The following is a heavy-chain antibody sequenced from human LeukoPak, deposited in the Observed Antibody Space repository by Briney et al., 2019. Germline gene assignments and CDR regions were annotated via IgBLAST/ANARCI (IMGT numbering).Heavy chain of an antibody. CDR3: ARGMGATGFDY. CDR2: IIPIFGTA. V-gene: IGHV1-69*05. J-gene: IGHJ4*02. D-gene: IGHD1-26*01. CDR1: GGTFSSYA. Sequence: SVKVSCEASGGTFSSYAISWVRQAPGQGLEWMGRIIPIFGTANYAQKFQGRVTITTDESTSTAYMELSSLRSEDTAVYYCARGMGATGFDYWGQGTLVTVSS.